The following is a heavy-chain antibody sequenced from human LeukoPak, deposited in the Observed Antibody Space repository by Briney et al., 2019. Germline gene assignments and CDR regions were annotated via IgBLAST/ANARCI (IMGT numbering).Heavy chain of an antibody. V-gene: IGHV4-59*01. D-gene: IGHD3-22*01. J-gene: IGHJ4*02. Sequence: PSETLSLTCTVSGGSISSYYWSWIRQPPGKGLEWIGYIYYSGSTNYNPSLKGRVTISVDTSKNQFSLKLSSVTAADTAVYYCARGVRNYYDSSGYYPFDYWGQGTLVTVSS. CDR3: ARGVRNYYDSSGYYPFDY. CDR1: GGSISSYY. CDR2: IYYSGST.